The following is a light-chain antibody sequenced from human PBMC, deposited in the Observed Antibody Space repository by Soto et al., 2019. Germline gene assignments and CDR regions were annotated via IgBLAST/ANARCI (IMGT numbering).Light chain of an antibody. CDR1: QSVLYSSNNKDS. Sequence: DIVMTQSPGSLAVSLGERATINCRSSQSVLYSSNNKDSLAWYQQKPGQPPRLLIYWASTRESGVPDRFSGSGSGTDFTLTISSLQAEDVAVYYCQQYLDLLTFGGGTKVEIK. CDR3: QQYLDLLT. V-gene: IGKV4-1*01. J-gene: IGKJ4*01. CDR2: WAS.